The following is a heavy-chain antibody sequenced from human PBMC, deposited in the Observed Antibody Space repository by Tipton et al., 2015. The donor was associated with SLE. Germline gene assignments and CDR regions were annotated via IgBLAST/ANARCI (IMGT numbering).Heavy chain of an antibody. CDR1: GFSFDDYG. CDR2: VNWNGGST. J-gene: IGHJ3*01. V-gene: IGHV3-20*04. CDR3: AKGGGGHLRDAFDL. Sequence: SLRLSCAASGFSFDDYGMSWVRQAPGKGLEWVSGVNWNGGSTGYADSVKGRFTISRDNAKNSLYLQMNSLRAEDTALYYCAKGGGGHLRDAFDLWGQGTMVTVSS. D-gene: IGHD2-15*01.